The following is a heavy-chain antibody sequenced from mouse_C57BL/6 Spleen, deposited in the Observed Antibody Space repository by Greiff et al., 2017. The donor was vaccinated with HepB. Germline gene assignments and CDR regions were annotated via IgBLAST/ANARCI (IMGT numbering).Heavy chain of an antibody. CDR3: VRQEGRGFAY. CDR1: GFTFNTYA. V-gene: IGHV10-1*01. CDR2: IRSKSNNYAT. J-gene: IGHJ3*01. Sequence: EVQLVESGGGLVQPKGSLKLSCAASGFTFNTYAMNWVRQAPGKGLEWVARIRSKSNNYATYYADSVKDRFTISRDDSESMLYLQMNNLKTEDTAMYYCVRQEGRGFAYWGQGTLVTVSA.